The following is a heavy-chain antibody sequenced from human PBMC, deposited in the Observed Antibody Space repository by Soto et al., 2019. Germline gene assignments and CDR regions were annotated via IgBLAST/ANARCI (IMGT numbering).Heavy chain of an antibody. D-gene: IGHD2-2*01. CDR3: AREVIVVVPAARYMDV. V-gene: IGHV4-31*03. J-gene: IGHJ6*03. Sequence: PSETLSLTCTVSGGCMSSGDYHWSWIRQHPGKGLEWVGYIYYSGTTYYNPSLKSRVTISVDTSKNQFSLKLSSVTAADTAVYYCAREVIVVVPAARYMDVWGKGTTVTVSS. CDR1: GGCMSSGDYH. CDR2: IYYSGTT.